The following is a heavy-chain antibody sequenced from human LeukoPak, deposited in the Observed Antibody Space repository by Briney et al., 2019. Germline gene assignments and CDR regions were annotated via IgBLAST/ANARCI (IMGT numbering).Heavy chain of an antibody. CDR3: ASNYIPSGYSSSCLDY. V-gene: IGHV1-69*04. CDR1: GGTFSSYA. CDR2: IIPILGIA. D-gene: IGHD6-13*01. Sequence: GASVKVSCKASGGTFSSYAISWVRQAPGQGLEWMGRIIPILGIANYAQKFQGRVTITADKSTSTAYMELSSLRSEDTAVYYCASNYIPSGYSSSCLDYWGQGTLVTVSS. J-gene: IGHJ4*02.